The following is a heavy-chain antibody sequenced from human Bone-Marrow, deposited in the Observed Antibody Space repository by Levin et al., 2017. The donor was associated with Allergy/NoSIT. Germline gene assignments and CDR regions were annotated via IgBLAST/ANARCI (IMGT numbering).Heavy chain of an antibody. J-gene: IGHJ5*02. CDR3: AHASRYCSSTGCLVWFDP. CDR2: LYWDDDK. CDR1: GFSLSANGVA. D-gene: IGHD2-2*01. V-gene: IGHV2-5*02. Sequence: GSGPTLVKPTQTLTLTCTFSGFSLSANGVAVGWIRQPPGKALEWLALLYWDDDKRYSPSLKSRLTIAKHTSKNQVVLMMTDMDPVDTGTYFCAHASRYCSSTGCLVWFDPWGQGTLVTVSS.